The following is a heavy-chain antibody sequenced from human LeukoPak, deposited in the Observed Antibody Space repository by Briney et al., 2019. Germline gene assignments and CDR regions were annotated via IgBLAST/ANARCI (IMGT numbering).Heavy chain of an antibody. CDR3: AKGRTNDY. D-gene: IGHD1/OR15-1a*01. Sequence: GGSPRISCGASGFTFCTYSMRWVRQNPQGGLEWVSAISDTGGNTFYADSVKGRFTISRDNSKNTLYLQMNSLRAEDTAIYYCAKGRTNDYWGQGTLVTVSS. J-gene: IGHJ4*02. V-gene: IGHV3-23*01. CDR2: ISDTGGNT. CDR1: GFTFCTYS.